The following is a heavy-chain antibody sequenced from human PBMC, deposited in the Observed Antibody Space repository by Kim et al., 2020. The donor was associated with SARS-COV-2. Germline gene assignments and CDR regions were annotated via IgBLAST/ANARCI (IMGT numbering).Heavy chain of an antibody. CDR3: ARVGPSRDGYNPFDY. CDR2: IYYSGST. CDR1: GGSISSSSYY. D-gene: IGHD5-12*01. J-gene: IGHJ4*02. Sequence: SETLSLTCTVSGGSISSSSYYWGWIRQPPGKGLEWIGSIYYSGSTYYNPSLKSRVTISVDTSKNQFSLKLSPVTAADTAVYYCARVGPSRDGYNPFDYWGQGTLVTVSS. V-gene: IGHV4-39*07.